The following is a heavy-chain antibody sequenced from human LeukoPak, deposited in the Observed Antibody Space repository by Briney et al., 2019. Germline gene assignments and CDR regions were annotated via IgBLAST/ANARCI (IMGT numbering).Heavy chain of an antibody. V-gene: IGHV3-21*01. CDR2: INSESSYI. J-gene: IGHJ6*03. CDR1: GFAVRTYS. Sequence: GGSLILSCAASGFAVRTYSMNWVRQAPGKGLEWVSAINSESSYIYYADSVKGRFTISRDNAKKSLYLQMNSLRAEDTAVYFCARIGGGAGYKSNYYMDVWGRGTMVTVSS. CDR3: ARIGGGAGYKSNYYMDV. D-gene: IGHD5-24*01.